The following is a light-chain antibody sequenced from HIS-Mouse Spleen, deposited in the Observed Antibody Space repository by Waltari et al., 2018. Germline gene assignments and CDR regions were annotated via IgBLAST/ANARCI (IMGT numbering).Light chain of an antibody. CDR2: EVS. V-gene: IGLV2-8*01. CDR3: SSYAGSNNLV. CDR1: SSAVGGYNY. J-gene: IGLJ2*01. Sequence: QSALTQPPSASGSPGQSVTISCTGTSSAVGGYNYVSWYQQHPGKAPQLMIYEVSKRPSGVPDRFSGSKSGNTASLTVSGLQAEDEADYYCSSYAGSNNLVFGGGTKLTVL.